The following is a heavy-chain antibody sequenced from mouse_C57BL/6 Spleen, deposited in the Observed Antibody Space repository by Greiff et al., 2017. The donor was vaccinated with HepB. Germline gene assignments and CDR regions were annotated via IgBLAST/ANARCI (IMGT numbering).Heavy chain of an antibody. CDR3: AREGYDYDGAWFAY. V-gene: IGHV1-54*01. CDR1: GYAFTNYL. D-gene: IGHD2-4*01. Sequence: LVESGAELVRPGTSVKVSCKASGYAFTNYLIEWVKQRPGQGLEWIGVINPGSGGTNYNEKFKGKATLTADKSSSTAYMQLSSLTSEDSAVYFCAREGYDYDGAWFAYWGQGTLVTVSA. J-gene: IGHJ3*01. CDR2: INPGSGGT.